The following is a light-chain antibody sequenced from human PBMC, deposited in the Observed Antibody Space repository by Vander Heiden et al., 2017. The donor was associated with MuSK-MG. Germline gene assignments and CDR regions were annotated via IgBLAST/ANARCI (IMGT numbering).Light chain of an antibody. Sequence: DIQMTQSPSTLSASVGDRVTITCRASQSISSNLAWYQQKPVKAPNLLIYKASSLKSGVPSRFSRSGSGTEFTLTMRSLQPDHFATYYCQQDISYSLTYGAGTNVGI. J-gene: IGKJ4*01. V-gene: IGKV1-5*03. CDR3: QQDISYSLT. CDR2: KAS. CDR1: QSISSN.